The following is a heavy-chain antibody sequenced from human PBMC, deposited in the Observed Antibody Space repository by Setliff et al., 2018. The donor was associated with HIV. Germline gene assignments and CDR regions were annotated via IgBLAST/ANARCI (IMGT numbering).Heavy chain of an antibody. J-gene: IGHJ5*02. V-gene: IGHV1-2*02. CDR2: ISPNTGDT. CDR1: GYTFTAYF. Sequence: ASVKVSCKTAGYTFTAYFLQWVRQAPGQGLEWIGWISPNTGDTGIALKFQGRVTMTRDTSTSTTYLELDRLTYDDTAIYYCARGGYYTSGTWFDPWGQGTLVNVSS. D-gene: IGHD3-10*01. CDR3: ARGGYYTSGTWFDP.